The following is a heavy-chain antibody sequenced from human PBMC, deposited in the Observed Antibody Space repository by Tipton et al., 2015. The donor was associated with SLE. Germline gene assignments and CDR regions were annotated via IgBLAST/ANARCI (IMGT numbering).Heavy chain of an antibody. V-gene: IGHV4-31*03. CDR2: IFSSGTT. J-gene: IGHJ4*02. CDR3: AAGDLGIYSHFNH. CDR1: GDSIRGSSHY. D-gene: IGHD1-26*01. Sequence: GLVKPSQTLSLTCIVSGDSIRGSSHYWSWVRQHPGKGLEWVGDIFSSGTTYYNPSLKSRIGMSLDASKNQFSLKLTSVTAADTAVYYCAAGDLGIYSHFNHWGQGTLVAVSS.